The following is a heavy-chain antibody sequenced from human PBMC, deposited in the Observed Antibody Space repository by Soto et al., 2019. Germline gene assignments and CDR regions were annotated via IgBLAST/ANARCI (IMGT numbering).Heavy chain of an antibody. V-gene: IGHV4-34*01. CDR3: AREVPSRYFDL. Sequence: QVRLQQLGAGLLKPSETLSLTCAVYWASFSGSYWNWIRQPPGKGLEWIGEINHSGSTIYNTSLESRVTISLDTSRKQFTLKMRSATAADTAVYYCAREVPSRYFDLWGRGTPVTVSS. CDR1: WASFSGSY. J-gene: IGHJ2*01. D-gene: IGHD1-1*01. CDR2: INHSGST.